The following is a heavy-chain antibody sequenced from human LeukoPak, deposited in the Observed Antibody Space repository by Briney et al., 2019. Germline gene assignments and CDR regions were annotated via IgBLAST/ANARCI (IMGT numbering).Heavy chain of an antibody. CDR1: GGSISSGDHY. D-gene: IGHD3-22*01. J-gene: IGHJ5*02. CDR3: AREGHTYYYDSSGFWFDP. V-gene: IGHV4-30-4*08. CDR2: IYRSGST. Sequence: SQTLALTCTVSGGSISSGDHYWSWIRQPPGKGLEWIGYIYRSGSTYYSPSLKSRITISIDTSKNQFSLNLRSVTAADTGVYYCAREGHTYYYDSSGFWFDPWGQGTLVTVSS.